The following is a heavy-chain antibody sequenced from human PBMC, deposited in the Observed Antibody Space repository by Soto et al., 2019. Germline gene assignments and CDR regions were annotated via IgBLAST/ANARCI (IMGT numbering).Heavy chain of an antibody. CDR1: GFTFSTHT. CDR3: AKGLDRASLDF. Sequence: EVQLLESGGTLVQPGGSLRLSCVASGFTFSTHTMNWVRQAPGKGLEWVSRLTADSDDTSYADSIKGRFIISRDNSKNTLYLQMNSLRAEDTAIYYCAKGLDRASLDFWGQGALVTVSS. CDR2: LTADSDDT. D-gene: IGHD1-1*01. V-gene: IGHV3-23*01. J-gene: IGHJ4*02.